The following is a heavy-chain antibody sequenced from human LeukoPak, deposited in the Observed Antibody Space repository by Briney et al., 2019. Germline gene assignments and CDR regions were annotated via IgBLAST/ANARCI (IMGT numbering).Heavy chain of an antibody. CDR3: ARGGHRQKEF. Sequence: PGGSLSLSCSASGFTFSNYWMTWVRQSPGKGLEWVAIIKHDGSDKYCVDSVKGRFTISRDNAKNSLYLQMSSLRAEDTAVYYCARGGHRQKEFWGQGTLVTVSS. J-gene: IGHJ4*02. V-gene: IGHV3-7*01. CDR1: GFTFSNYW. D-gene: IGHD3-10*01. CDR2: IKHDGSDK.